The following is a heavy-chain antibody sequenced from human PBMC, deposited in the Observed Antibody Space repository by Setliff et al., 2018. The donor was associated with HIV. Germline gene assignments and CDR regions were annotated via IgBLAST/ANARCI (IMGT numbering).Heavy chain of an antibody. CDR1: GYTFTYRY. CDR3: ATCLAPNQPPSNYARSGSDAFDI. J-gene: IGHJ3*02. CDR2: ITPFNGNT. V-gene: IGHV1-45*03. D-gene: IGHD3-22*01. Sequence: SVKVSCKASGYTFTYRYLHWVRQDPRQALEWMGWITPFNGNTNYEQKSQDRVTITRDRSMSTAYMELSSLRSEDTAMYYCATCLAPNQPPSNYARSGSDAFDIWGQGTMVTVSS.